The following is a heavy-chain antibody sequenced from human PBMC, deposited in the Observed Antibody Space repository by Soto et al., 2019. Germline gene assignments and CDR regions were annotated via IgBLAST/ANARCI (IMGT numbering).Heavy chain of an antibody. V-gene: IGHV1-69*13. CDR3: ARALQTHRRIVGATTGFDY. D-gene: IGHD1-26*01. CDR2: IIPIFGTA. Sequence: ASVKVSCKAPGGTFSSYAISWVRQAPGQGLEWMGGIIPIFGTANYAQKFQGRVTITADESTSTAYMELSSLRSEDTAVYYCARALQTHRRIVGATTGFDYWGQGTLVTVSS. J-gene: IGHJ4*02. CDR1: GGTFSSYA.